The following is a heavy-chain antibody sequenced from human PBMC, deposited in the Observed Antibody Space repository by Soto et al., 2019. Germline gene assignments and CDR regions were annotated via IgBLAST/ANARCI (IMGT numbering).Heavy chain of an antibody. V-gene: IGHV4-30-2*01. CDR3: QGFYDFWSGYYRAPAQSNDY. D-gene: IGHD3-3*01. CDR2: IYHSGST. CDR1: GGSISSGGYS. J-gene: IGHJ4*02. Sequence: SETLSLTCAVSGGSISSGGYSWSWIRQPPGKGLEWIGYIYHSGSTYYNPSLKSRATISVDRSKNQFSLKLSSVTAADTAVYYCQGFYDFWSGYYRAPAQSNDYWGQGTLVTVSS.